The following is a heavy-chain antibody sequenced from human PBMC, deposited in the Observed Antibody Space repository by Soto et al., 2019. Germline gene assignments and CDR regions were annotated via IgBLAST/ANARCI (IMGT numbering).Heavy chain of an antibody. CDR1: GGTISSYY. V-gene: IGHV4-59*12. J-gene: IGHJ6*02. CDR3: ATGRISRGLDV. Sequence: KTSETLSLTCIVSGGTISSYYCSWIRQPPGKGLEWIGYIYSRGTTSYNPSLKSRATILVDTSKNQFSLRLTSVTATDTAVYYCATGRISRGLDVWGQGTTVTVSS. CDR2: IYSRGTT.